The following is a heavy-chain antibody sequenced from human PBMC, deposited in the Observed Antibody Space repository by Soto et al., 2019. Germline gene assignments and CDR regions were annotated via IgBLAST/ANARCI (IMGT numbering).Heavy chain of an antibody. CDR3: ARDDPWFGELLTRGFDP. D-gene: IGHD3-10*01. V-gene: IGHV1-18*01. CDR1: GYTFTSYG. CDR2: ISAYNGNT. Sequence: ASVKVSCKASGYTFTSYGISWVRQAPGQGLEWMGWISAYNGNTNYAQKLQGRVTMTTDTSTSTAYMELRSLRSDDTAVYYCARDDPWFGELLTRGFDPWGQGTLVTVSS. J-gene: IGHJ5*02.